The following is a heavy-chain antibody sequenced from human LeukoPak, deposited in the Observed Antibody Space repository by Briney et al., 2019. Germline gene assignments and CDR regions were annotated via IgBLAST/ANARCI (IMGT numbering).Heavy chain of an antibody. J-gene: IGHJ4*02. V-gene: IGHV4-34*01. D-gene: IGHD3-3*01. Sequence: SETLSLTCAVYGGSFSGYYWSWIRQPPGKGLEWIGEINHSGSTNYNPSLKSRVTISVDTSKNQFSLKLSSVTAADTAVYYCARGNYDFWSGYFADWGQGTLVTVSS. CDR3: ARGNYDFWSGYFAD. CDR1: GGSFSGYY. CDR2: INHSGST.